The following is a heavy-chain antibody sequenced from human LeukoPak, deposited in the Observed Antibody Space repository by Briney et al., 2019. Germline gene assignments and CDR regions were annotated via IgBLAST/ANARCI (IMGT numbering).Heavy chain of an antibody. CDR3: ARDGGSAWFFRY. D-gene: IGHD6-19*01. J-gene: IGHJ4*02. CDR1: GFTFSTYW. Sequence: PGGSLRLSCAASGFTFSTYWMNWFRQTPGKGLEWVAKIKADGGEKDHVASVKGRFTISRDNAKNSLYLQMNSLRVEDTAVYYCARDGGSAWFFRYWGQGTLVTVSS. CDR2: IKADGGEK. V-gene: IGHV3-7*01.